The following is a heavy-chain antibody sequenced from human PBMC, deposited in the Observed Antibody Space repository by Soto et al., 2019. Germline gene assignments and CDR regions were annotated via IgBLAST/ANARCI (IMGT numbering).Heavy chain of an antibody. CDR3: ARGRRFYYGSGSYYNPIDY. Sequence: SETLSLTCAVYGGSFSGYYWSWIRQPPGKGLEWIGEINHSGSTNYNPSLKSRVTISVGTSKNQFSLKLGSVTAADTAVYYCARGRRFYYGSGSYYNPIDYWGQGTLVTVSS. V-gene: IGHV4-34*01. CDR1: GGSFSGYY. CDR2: INHSGST. J-gene: IGHJ4*02. D-gene: IGHD3-10*01.